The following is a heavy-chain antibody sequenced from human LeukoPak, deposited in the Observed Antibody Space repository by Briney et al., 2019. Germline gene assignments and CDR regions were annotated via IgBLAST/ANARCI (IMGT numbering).Heavy chain of an antibody. CDR1: GFTFSSYR. V-gene: IGHV3-74*01. Sequence: PGGSLRLSCEASGFTFSSYRMHWVRQAPGKGLVWVSRINSDGSSTNYADSVKGRFTISRDNAKNTLYLQMNSLRAEDTAVYYCARASAAATRWDDAFDIWGQGTMVTVSS. CDR3: ARASAAATRWDDAFDI. J-gene: IGHJ3*02. D-gene: IGHD6-13*01. CDR2: INSDGSST.